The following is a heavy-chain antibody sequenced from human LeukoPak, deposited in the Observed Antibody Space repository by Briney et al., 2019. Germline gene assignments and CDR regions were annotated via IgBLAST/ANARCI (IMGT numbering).Heavy chain of an antibody. D-gene: IGHD3-3*01. V-gene: IGHV1-46*03. CDR1: GYTFTSYY. Sequence: ASVKVSCKASGYTFTSYYMHWVRQAPGQGLEWMGIINPSGGSTSYAQKFQGRVTMTRDTSTSTVYMELSSLRSEATAVYYCARAYDFWSGYYKVYFDYWGQGTLVTVSS. CDR3: ARAYDFWSGYYKVYFDY. J-gene: IGHJ4*02. CDR2: INPSGGST.